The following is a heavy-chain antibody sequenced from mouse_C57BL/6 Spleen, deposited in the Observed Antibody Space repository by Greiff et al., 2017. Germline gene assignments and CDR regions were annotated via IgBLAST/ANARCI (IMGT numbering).Heavy chain of an antibody. CDR3: AREDEYGAWFAY. J-gene: IGHJ3*01. V-gene: IGHV3-6*01. Sequence: EVQLQASGPGLVKPSQSLSLTCSVTGYSITSGYYWNWIRQFPGNKLEWMGYISYDGSNNYNPSLKNRISITRDTSKNQFFLKLNSVTTEDTATYYGAREDEYGAWFAYWGQGTLVTVSA. CDR2: ISYDGSN. D-gene: IGHD5-1*01. CDR1: GYSITSGYY.